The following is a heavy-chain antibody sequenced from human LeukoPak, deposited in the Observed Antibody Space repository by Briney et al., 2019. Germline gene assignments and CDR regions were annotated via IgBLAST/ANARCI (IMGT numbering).Heavy chain of an antibody. CDR3: ARSFGIGYYGSGSSWFDP. CDR1: GGSLSNYY. V-gene: IGHV4-34*01. J-gene: IGHJ5*02. CDR2: INHSGRT. Sequence: PSETLSLTCAVYGGSLSNYYWIWIRQPPGKGLEWIGEINHSGRTHYNPSLKSRVTISIDTSKNQFSLKLSSVTAADTAVYYCARSFGIGYYGSGSSWFDPWGQGTLVTVSS. D-gene: IGHD3-10*01.